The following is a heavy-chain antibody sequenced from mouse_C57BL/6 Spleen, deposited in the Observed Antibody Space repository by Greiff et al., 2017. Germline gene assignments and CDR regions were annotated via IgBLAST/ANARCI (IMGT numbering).Heavy chain of an antibody. CDR1: GFNINDYY. CDR3: ASDGYDDAMDY. V-gene: IGHV14-2*01. D-gene: IGHD2-2*01. J-gene: IGHJ4*01. CDR2: IDPEDGGT. Sequence: EVQLQQPGAELVKPGASVKLSCTASGFNINDYYMHWVKQRTEQGLEWIGSIDPEDGGTKYAAKFQGKATITADTSSNTAYLQLSSLTSEDTAVYYCASDGYDDAMDYWGQGTSVTVSS.